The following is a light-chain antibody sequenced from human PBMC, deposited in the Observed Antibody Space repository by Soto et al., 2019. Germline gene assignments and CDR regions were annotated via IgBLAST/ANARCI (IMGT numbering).Light chain of an antibody. CDR3: SSYAGSNNRGV. V-gene: IGLV2-8*01. Sequence: QSALTQPPSASGSPGQSVTISCTGTSTDVGGYNYISWYQHHPGKGPKPIIYEVSERPSGVPDRFSGSKSGNTASLTVSGLQAEDEADYYCSSYAGSNNRGVFGSGTKVTVL. J-gene: IGLJ1*01. CDR2: EVS. CDR1: STDVGGYNY.